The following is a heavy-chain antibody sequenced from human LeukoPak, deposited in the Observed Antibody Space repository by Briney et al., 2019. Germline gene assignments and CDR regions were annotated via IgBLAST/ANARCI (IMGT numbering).Heavy chain of an antibody. V-gene: IGHV3-23*01. J-gene: IGHJ6*02. CDR1: GFTFSSYA. D-gene: IGHD1-14*01. CDR3: AKIPSRPMRPPYYGMDV. Sequence: GGSLRLSCAASGFTFSSYAMSWVRQAPGKGLEWVSAISGSGGSTYYADSVKGRFTISRDNSKNTLYLQMNSLRAEDTAVYYCAKIPSRPMRPPYYGMDVWGQGTTVTVSS. CDR2: ISGSGGST.